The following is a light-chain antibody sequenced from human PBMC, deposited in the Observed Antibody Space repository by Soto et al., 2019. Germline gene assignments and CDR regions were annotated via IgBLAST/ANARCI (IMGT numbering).Light chain of an antibody. J-gene: IGKJ5*01. Sequence: SPATLSLSPGERATLSCRASQSVTNYLAWYQQKPGQAPRLLIYDASNRATGIPARFSGSGSGTDFTLTISSLEPEDIAVYYCQQRSHWPSITFGQGTRLEIK. CDR1: QSVTNY. CDR2: DAS. V-gene: IGKV3-11*01. CDR3: QQRSHWPSIT.